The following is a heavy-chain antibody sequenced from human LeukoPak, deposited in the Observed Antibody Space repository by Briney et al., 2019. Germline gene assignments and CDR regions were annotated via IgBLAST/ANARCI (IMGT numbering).Heavy chain of an antibody. Sequence: SETLSLTCTVSGGSISGYYWTWIRQPPGKGLEGIGNIYYSGSTNYNPSLKSRVTISVDTSKNQFSLKLSSVTAADTAVYYCARDRSGYSYGGDAFDIWGQGTMVTVSS. CDR1: GGSISGYY. V-gene: IGHV4-59*01. CDR3: ARDRSGYSYGGDAFDI. D-gene: IGHD5-18*01. CDR2: IYYSGST. J-gene: IGHJ3*02.